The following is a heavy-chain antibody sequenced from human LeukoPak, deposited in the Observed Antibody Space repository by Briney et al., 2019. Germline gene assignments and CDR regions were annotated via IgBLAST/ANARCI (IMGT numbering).Heavy chain of an antibody. CDR2: IYTSGST. D-gene: IGHD4-17*01. V-gene: IGHV4-61*02. J-gene: IGHJ4*02. CDR1: GGSISSGSYY. Sequence: SQTLSLTCTVSGGSISSGSYYWSWIRQPAGKGLEWIGRIYTSGSTNSNPSLKSRVTISVDTSKNQFSLKLSSVTAADTAVYYCVRGFDYGFYDWGQGTLVTVSS. CDR3: VRGFDYGFYD.